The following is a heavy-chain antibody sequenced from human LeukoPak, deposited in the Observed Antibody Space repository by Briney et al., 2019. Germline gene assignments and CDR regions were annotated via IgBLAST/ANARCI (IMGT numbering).Heavy chain of an antibody. Sequence: GGSLRLSCAASGFTFDDYAMHWVRQAPGKGLEWVSGISWNSGSIGYADSVKGRFTISRDNAKNSLYLQMNSLRAEDMALYYCAKDMYGDYGRGWAFDIWGQGTMVTVSS. CDR2: ISWNSGSI. CDR1: GFTFDDYA. CDR3: AKDMYGDYGRGWAFDI. J-gene: IGHJ3*02. V-gene: IGHV3-9*03. D-gene: IGHD4-17*01.